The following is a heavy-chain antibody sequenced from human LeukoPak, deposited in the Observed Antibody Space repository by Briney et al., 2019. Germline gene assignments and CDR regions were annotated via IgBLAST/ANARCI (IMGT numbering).Heavy chain of an antibody. CDR1: GFTFSSYW. CDR3: ALGKNFGYHYFDF. D-gene: IGHD2-2*03. Sequence: GGSLRLSCAASGFTFSSYWMHWVRQAPGKGLEWVSGITSDSRGIYYADSVKGRFTISRDYSKNTLFLQMSSLRPEDTAVYYCALGKNFGYHYFDFWGQGALVTVSS. V-gene: IGHV3-NL1*01. J-gene: IGHJ4*02. CDR2: ITSDSRGI.